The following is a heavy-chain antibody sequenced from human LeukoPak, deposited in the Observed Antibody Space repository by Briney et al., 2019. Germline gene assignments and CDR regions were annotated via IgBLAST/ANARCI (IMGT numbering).Heavy chain of an antibody. CDR1: GFTFSSYG. CDR2: ISYDGSNK. V-gene: IGHV3-30*18. D-gene: IGHD3-3*01. J-gene: IGHJ6*02. Sequence: PGGSLRLSCAASGFTFSSYGMHWVRQAPGKGLEWVAVISYDGSNKYYAGSVKGRFTISRDNSKNTLYLQMNSLRAEDTAVYYCAKRLQPYDSHYYYGMDVWGQGTTVTVSS. CDR3: AKRLQPYDSHYYYGMDV.